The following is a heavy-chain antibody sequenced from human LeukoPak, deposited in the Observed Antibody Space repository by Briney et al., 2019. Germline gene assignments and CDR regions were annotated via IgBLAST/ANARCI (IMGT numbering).Heavy chain of an antibody. V-gene: IGHV1-2*02. J-gene: IGHJ3*02. CDR1: GYTFTGYY. D-gene: IGHD3-22*01. Sequence: ASVKVSCKASGYTFTGYYIHWVRQAPGQGLEWMGWINPNSGGTNYAQNFQGRVTMTRDTSISTACMELSRLRSDDTAVYYCARGSRKNTMIVVVITTAAFDIWGQGTMVTVSS. CDR2: INPNSGGT. CDR3: ARGSRKNTMIVVVITTAAFDI.